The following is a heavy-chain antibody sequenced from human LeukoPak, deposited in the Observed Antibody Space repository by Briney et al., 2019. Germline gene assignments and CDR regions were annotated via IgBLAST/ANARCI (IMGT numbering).Heavy chain of an antibody. CDR1: GGSISSGGYS. J-gene: IGHJ3*02. CDR2: ICHSGST. V-gene: IGHV4-30-2*01. Sequence: SETLSLTCAVSGGSISSGGYSWSWIRQPPGKGLEWIGYICHSGSTYYNPSLKSRVTISVDRSKNQFSLKLSSVTAADTAVYYCARGGDAFDIWGQGTMVTVSS. CDR3: ARGGDAFDI.